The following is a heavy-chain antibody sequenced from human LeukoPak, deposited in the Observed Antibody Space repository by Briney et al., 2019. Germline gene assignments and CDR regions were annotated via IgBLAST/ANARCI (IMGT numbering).Heavy chain of an antibody. CDR3: ARKNGLDY. CDR1: GGSISSSTYY. CDR2: IYSTGNT. Sequence: SETLSLTCTVSGGSISSSTYYWGWIRQPPGKGLEWIASIYSTGNTYYNPSLKSRVTISVDTSNNQFSLKVNSVTAADTAVYYCARKNGLDYWGQGTLVTVSS. V-gene: IGHV4-39*01. J-gene: IGHJ4*02.